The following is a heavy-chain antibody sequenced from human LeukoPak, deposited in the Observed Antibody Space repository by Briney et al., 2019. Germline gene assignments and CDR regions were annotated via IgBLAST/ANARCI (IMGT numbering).Heavy chain of an antibody. CDR2: INPNSGGT. CDR1: GYTFTGYY. CDR3: ARDRRRSGSYFTGDRLDY. D-gene: IGHD1-26*01. V-gene: IGHV1-2*02. J-gene: IGHJ4*02. Sequence: ASVKVSCKASGYTFTGYYMHWVRQAPGQGLEWMGWINPNSGGTNYAQKFQGRVTMTRDTSISTAYMELSRLRSDDTAVYYCARDRRRSGSYFTGDRLDYWGQGTLVTVSS.